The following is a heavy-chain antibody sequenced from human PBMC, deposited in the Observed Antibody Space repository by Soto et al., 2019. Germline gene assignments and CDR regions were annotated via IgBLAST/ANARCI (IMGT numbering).Heavy chain of an antibody. Sequence: ASVNVSFKASGYTFTSYYMHWVRQAPGQGLEWMGIINPSGGSTSYAQKFQGRVTMTRDTSTSTVYMELSSLRYEHTAVYYCAGAFIGSMSPPFDCWGQRTLVTVSS. D-gene: IGHD3-10*01. J-gene: IGHJ4*01. CDR1: GYTFTSYY. V-gene: IGHV1-46*01. CDR2: INPSGGST. CDR3: AGAFIGSMSPPFDC.